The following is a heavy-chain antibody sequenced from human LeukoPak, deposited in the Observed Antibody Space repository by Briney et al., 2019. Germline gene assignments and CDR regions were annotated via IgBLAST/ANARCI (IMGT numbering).Heavy chain of an antibody. D-gene: IGHD5-24*01. Sequence: PGGSLRLSCAASGITFSSHAMRWVRQAPGKGLEWVSLISGSGGHTYYGDSVKGRFTISRDNSTNRLYLQMNSLRPEDTAVYYCAKGGAATMRDGYNYYYCYMEVWGRGTTVTVSS. CDR2: ISGSGGHT. CDR1: GITFSSHA. J-gene: IGHJ6*03. CDR3: AKGGAATMRDGYNYYYCYMEV. V-gene: IGHV3-23*01.